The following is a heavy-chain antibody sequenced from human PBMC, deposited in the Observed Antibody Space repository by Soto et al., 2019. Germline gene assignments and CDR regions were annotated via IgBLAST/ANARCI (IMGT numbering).Heavy chain of an antibody. V-gene: IGHV4-39*01. CDR3: ATRFAWARAVDKYCDY. Sequence: QLQLQESGPGLVKPSETLSLTCTVSGGSISSSSYYWGWIRQPPGKGLELIGRSYDSGRPYYNPSLKIRVTISVDKHKNPGSLKLSSVTAADTAVYYCATRFAWARAVDKYCDYWGQGTLVTFSS. CDR2: SYDSGRP. CDR1: GGSISSSSYY. J-gene: IGHJ4*02. D-gene: IGHD6-19*01.